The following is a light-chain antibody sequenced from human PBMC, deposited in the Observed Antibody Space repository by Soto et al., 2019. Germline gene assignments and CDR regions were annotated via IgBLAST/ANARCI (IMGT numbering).Light chain of an antibody. J-gene: IGLJ1*01. CDR3: SSYAGSKKV. Sequence: QSVLTQPPSASGSPGQSVTISCTGTSSDVGGYNYVSWYQQHPGKAPKLMIYEVSKRPSGVPDRFSGSKSGNTASLTVSGLQAEDEADYHCSSYAGSKKVFGTGTKVTVL. V-gene: IGLV2-8*01. CDR1: SSDVGGYNY. CDR2: EVS.